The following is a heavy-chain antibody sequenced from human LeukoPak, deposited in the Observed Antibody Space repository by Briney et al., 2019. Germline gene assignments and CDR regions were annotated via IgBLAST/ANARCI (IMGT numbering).Heavy chain of an antibody. Sequence: SETLSLTCAVYGGSFSGYYWSWIRQPPGKGLEWIGEINHSGSTNYNPSLKSRVTISVDTSKNQFSLKLGSVTAADTAVYYCARAGLRVTMVRRSYFDYWGQGTLVTVSS. J-gene: IGHJ4*02. V-gene: IGHV4-34*01. CDR3: ARAGLRVTMVRRSYFDY. D-gene: IGHD3-10*01. CDR1: GGSFSGYY. CDR2: INHSGST.